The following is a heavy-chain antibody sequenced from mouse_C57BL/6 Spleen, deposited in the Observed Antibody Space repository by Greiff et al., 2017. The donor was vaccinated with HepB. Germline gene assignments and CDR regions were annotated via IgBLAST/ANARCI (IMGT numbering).Heavy chain of an antibody. D-gene: IGHD1-3*01. Sequence: DVKLVESGGGLVKPGGSLKLSCEASGFTFSSYTMSWVRQTPEKRLEWVATISGGGGNTYYPDSVKGRFTISRDNAKNTLYLQMSSRRSEDTALYYCARRELAWYFDVWGTGTTLTVSS. CDR3: ARRELAWYFDV. V-gene: IGHV5-9*01. CDR2: ISGGGGNT. J-gene: IGHJ1*03. CDR1: GFTFSSYT.